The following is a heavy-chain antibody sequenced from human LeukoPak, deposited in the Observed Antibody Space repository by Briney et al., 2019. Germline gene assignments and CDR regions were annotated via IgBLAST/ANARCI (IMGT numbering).Heavy chain of an antibody. CDR2: ISSSSSYI. Sequence: GGSLRLSCAASGFTFSSYAMSWVRQAPGKGLEWVSSISSSSSYIYYADSVKGRFTISRDNAKNSLYLQMNSLRAEDTAVYYCARAQIELTYDYWGQGTLVTVSS. J-gene: IGHJ4*02. D-gene: IGHD1-7*01. V-gene: IGHV3-21*01. CDR3: ARAQIELTYDY. CDR1: GFTFSSYA.